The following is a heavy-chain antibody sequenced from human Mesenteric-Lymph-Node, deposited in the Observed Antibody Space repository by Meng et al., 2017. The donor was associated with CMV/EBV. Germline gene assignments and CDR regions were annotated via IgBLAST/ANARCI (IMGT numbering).Heavy chain of an antibody. CDR3: VKGWQQLGDS. CDR1: GFTFDDYG. Sequence: GGSLRLSCAASGFTFDDYGMHWVRQAPGKGLEWVSRINSDGSSTSYADSVKGRFTISRDNAKNTLYLQMNSLRADDTAVYYCVKGWQQLGDSWGQGTLVTVSS. J-gene: IGHJ4*02. D-gene: IGHD4-23*01. V-gene: IGHV3-74*01. CDR2: INSDGSST.